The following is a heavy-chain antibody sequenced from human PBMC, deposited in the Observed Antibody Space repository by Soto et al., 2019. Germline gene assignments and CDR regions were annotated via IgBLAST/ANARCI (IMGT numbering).Heavy chain of an antibody. D-gene: IGHD5-18*01. CDR1: GFTFSSYS. Sequence: EVQLVESGGGLVKPGGSLRLSCAASGFTFSSYSMNWVRQAPGKGLEWVSSISSSSSYIYYADSVKGRFTISRDNAKKSLYPKMNSLRAEDTALYYCARVSDTAMVTFDYWGQGTLVTVSS. J-gene: IGHJ4*02. CDR2: ISSSSSYI. V-gene: IGHV3-21*01. CDR3: ARVSDTAMVTFDY.